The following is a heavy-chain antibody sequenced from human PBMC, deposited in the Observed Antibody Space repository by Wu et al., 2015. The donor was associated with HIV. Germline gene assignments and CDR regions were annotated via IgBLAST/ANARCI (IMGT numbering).Heavy chain of an antibody. CDR3: ATGDEGGGYSEF. V-gene: IGHV1-69-2*01. D-gene: IGHD2-21*01. J-gene: IGHJ4*02. CDR2: VDPEDGET. CDR1: GYIFTDFY. Sequence: QXVQSGAEVKKPGTSVTISCRVSGYIFTDFYLHWVQQAPGKGLEWMGLVDPEDGETTYAEKFQGRVAITADTSTNTAYMQLSSLEFDDTAIYYCATGDEGGGYSEFWGQGTLVTVSS.